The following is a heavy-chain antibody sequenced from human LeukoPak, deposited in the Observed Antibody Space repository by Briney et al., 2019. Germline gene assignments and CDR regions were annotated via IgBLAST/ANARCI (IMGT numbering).Heavy chain of an antibody. Sequence: ASVKVSCKASGGTFSSYAISWVRQAPGQGLEWMGRIIPILGIANYAQKFQGRVTMTTDTSTSTAYMELRSLRSDDTAVYYCARELYGDYDGYWGQGTLVTVSS. CDR2: IIPILGIA. CDR1: GGTFSSYA. V-gene: IGHV1-69*04. J-gene: IGHJ4*02. CDR3: ARELYGDYDGY. D-gene: IGHD4-17*01.